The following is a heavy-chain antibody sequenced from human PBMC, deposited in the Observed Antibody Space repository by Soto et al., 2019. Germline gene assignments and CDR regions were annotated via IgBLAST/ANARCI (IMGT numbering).Heavy chain of an antibody. Sequence: SETLSLTCTVSGGSISSYYWSWIRQPPGKGLEWIGYIYYSGSTNYNPSLKSRVTISVDTSKNQFSLKLSSVTAADTAVYYCARSGIVVVPAAMPGGFDIWGQGTMVTVSS. V-gene: IGHV4-59*08. J-gene: IGHJ3*02. CDR1: GGSISSYY. D-gene: IGHD2-2*01. CDR2: IYYSGST. CDR3: ARSGIVVVPAAMPGGFDI.